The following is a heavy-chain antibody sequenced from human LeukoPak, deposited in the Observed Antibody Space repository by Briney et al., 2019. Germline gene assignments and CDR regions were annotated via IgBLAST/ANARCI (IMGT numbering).Heavy chain of an antibody. CDR2: IGNNGGGI. CDR3: AIDPNWETHN. J-gene: IGHJ4*02. Sequence: GGSLRLSCEASGFTFSDYYMSWIRQAPGKGLEWVSIIGNNGGGIHYADSVRGRFTISRDNSKNTLYLQMTNLRVDDTALYYCAIDPNWETHNWGQGVLVTVSS. D-gene: IGHD7-27*01. CDR1: GFTFSDYY. V-gene: IGHV3-11*01.